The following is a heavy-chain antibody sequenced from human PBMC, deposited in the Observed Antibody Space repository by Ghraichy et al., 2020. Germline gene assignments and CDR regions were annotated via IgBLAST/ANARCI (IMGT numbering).Heavy chain of an antibody. CDR1: GGTFSSYA. J-gene: IGHJ5*02. V-gene: IGHV1-69*13. Sequence: SVKVSCKASGGTFSSYAISWVRQAPGQGLEWMGGIIPIFGTANYEQKFQGRVTITADESTSTAYMELSSLRSEDTAVYYCARSYDYVWGTSADWFDPWGQGTLVTVSS. CDR3: ARSYDYVWGTSADWFDP. D-gene: IGHD3-16*01. CDR2: IIPIFGTA.